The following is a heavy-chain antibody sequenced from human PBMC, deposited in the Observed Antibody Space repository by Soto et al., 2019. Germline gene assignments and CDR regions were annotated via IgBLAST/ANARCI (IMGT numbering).Heavy chain of an antibody. D-gene: IGHD2-2*01. CDR1: GLTFSDYY. Sequence: PGGSLRLSCAASGLTFSDYYMSWIRQAPGKGLEWISYISGSNIYTNYADSVKGRFTISRDNANNSLYLQMDSLRVEDTAVYYCARDGGEVIPAAIGGGYGMDVWGQGTTVTVSS. CDR3: ARDGGEVIPAAIGGGYGMDV. V-gene: IGHV3-11*06. J-gene: IGHJ6*02. CDR2: ISGSNIYT.